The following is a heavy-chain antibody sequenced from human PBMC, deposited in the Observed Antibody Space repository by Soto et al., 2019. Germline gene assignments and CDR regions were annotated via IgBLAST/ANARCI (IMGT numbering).Heavy chain of an antibody. Sequence: SETLSLTCAGSRGSLSRRNWGSWGRQPPGKGLEWIGEIYHSGSTNYNPSLKSRVTISVDKSKNQFSLKLSSVTAADTAVYYCARVSGIAVAGSQAGNFDYWGQGTLVTVSS. CDR1: RGSLSRRNW. D-gene: IGHD6-19*01. CDR3: ARVSGIAVAGSQAGNFDY. V-gene: IGHV4-4*02. CDR2: IYHSGST. J-gene: IGHJ4*02.